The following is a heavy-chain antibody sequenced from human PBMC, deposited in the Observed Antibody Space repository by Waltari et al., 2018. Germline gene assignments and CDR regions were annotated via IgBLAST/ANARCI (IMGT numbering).Heavy chain of an antibody. Sequence: LQLQESGPGLVKPSETLSLTCTVSAGSISRSSYYWGSIRQPPGEGLEWIGSIYYSGSTYYNPSLKGRVTISVDTSKSQFSLKLSSVTAADTAVYYCARAEMATKINDAFDIWGQGTMVTVSS. CDR3: ARAEMATKINDAFDI. V-gene: IGHV4-39*07. D-gene: IGHD5-12*01. J-gene: IGHJ3*02. CDR1: AGSISRSSYY. CDR2: IYYSGST.